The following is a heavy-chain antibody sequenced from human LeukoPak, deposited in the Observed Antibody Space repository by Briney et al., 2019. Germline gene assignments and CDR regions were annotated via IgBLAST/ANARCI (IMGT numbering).Heavy chain of an antibody. Sequence: GTSVKVSCKASGFTFTSSAMQWVRQARGQRLEWIGWIVVGSGNTNYAQKFQERVTITRDMSTSTAYMELSSLRSEDTAVYYCAAAQGAYYDFWSGYYTSGQSWFDPWGREPWSPSPQ. D-gene: IGHD3-3*01. CDR2: IVVGSGNT. CDR3: AAAQGAYYDFWSGYYTSGQSWFDP. J-gene: IGHJ5*02. V-gene: IGHV1-58*02. CDR1: GFTFTSSA.